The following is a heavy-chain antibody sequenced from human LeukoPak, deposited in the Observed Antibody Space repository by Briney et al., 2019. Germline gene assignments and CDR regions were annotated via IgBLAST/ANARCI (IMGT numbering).Heavy chain of an antibody. Sequence: SETLSLTCTVSGCSNSNYFWSLVRQPPGKGLEWIGYIYYSGSTNYNPSLKSRVTISVDTSKNQLSLKLSSVTAADTAVYYCARVPGVAVAGNYYYYLMYVWGQGTTVTVSS. CDR3: ARVPGVAVAGNYYYYLMYV. CDR1: GCSNSNYF. D-gene: IGHD6-19*01. J-gene: IGHJ6*02. V-gene: IGHV4-59*01. CDR2: IYYSGST.